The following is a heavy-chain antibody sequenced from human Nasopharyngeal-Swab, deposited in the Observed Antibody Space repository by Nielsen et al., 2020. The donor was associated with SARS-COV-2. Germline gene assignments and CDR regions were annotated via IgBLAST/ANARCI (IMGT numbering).Heavy chain of an antibody. V-gene: IGHV4-30-2*01. Sequence: SETLSLTCAVSGGSISSGFYSWSWIRQPPGKGLEWIGYIYHSGNTYYNPSLKSRVTISVDRSKNQFSLRLSSVTAADTAVYYCARKCCNGDCYFDYWGQGTLVTVSS. CDR3: ARKCCNGDCYFDY. CDR2: IYHSGNT. J-gene: IGHJ4*02. CDR1: GGSISSGFYS. D-gene: IGHD2-21*02.